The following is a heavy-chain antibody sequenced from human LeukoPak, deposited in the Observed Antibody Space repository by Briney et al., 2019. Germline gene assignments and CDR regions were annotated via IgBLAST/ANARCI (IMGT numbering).Heavy chain of an antibody. V-gene: IGHV1-18*01. CDR2: ISAYNGNT. Sequence: ASVKVSCKASGGTFSSYAISWVRQAPGQGLEWMGWISAYNGNTNYAQKLQGRVTMTTDTSTSTAYMELRSLRSDDTAVYYCARSRAPYYYGSGVDAFDIWGQGTMVTVSS. J-gene: IGHJ3*02. CDR1: GGTFSSYA. CDR3: ARSRAPYYYGSGVDAFDI. D-gene: IGHD3-10*01.